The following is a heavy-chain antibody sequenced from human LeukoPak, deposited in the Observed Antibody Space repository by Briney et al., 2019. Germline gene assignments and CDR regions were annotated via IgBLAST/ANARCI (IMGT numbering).Heavy chain of an antibody. CDR1: GFTFSSYA. V-gene: IGHV3-23*01. CDR3: AKSKKTGINMVRGKTTYYFDY. J-gene: IGHJ4*02. D-gene: IGHD3-10*01. Sequence: GGSLRLSCAASGFTFSSYAMSWVRQAPGKGLEWVSAISGSGGSTYYADSVKGRFTISRDTYKNTMYLQMNSLRAEDTAVYYCAKSKKTGINMVRGKTTYYFDYSGQGTLVTVSS. CDR2: ISGSGGST.